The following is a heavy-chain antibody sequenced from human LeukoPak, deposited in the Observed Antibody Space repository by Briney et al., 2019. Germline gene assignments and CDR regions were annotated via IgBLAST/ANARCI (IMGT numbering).Heavy chain of an antibody. CDR3: ASSRGPSSSWSFDS. J-gene: IGHJ4*02. CDR1: IVSIKNYY. D-gene: IGHD6-13*01. Sequence: SETLSLTCSFSIVSIKNYYWNWIRQSPGKGLQWIGYIYYTGSTDYNFSLKSRVTISLDTSENQFSLRLNSVTAADLAVYFCASSRGPSSSWSFDSWGQGILVTVSS. CDR2: IYYTGST. V-gene: IGHV4-59*01.